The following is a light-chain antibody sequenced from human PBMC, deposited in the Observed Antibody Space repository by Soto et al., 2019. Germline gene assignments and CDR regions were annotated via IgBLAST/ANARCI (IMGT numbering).Light chain of an antibody. Sequence: DVVMTQSPLSLPVTLGQPASISCRSSQSLVHSDGNTYLSWFQQRPGQSPRRLLYKVSKRDSGVPDRFSGSGSGTDFTLKIGRVEADDVGIYYCMQGTHSYTFGQGTRLDIK. J-gene: IGKJ2*01. V-gene: IGKV2-30*02. CDR2: KVS. CDR3: MQGTHSYT. CDR1: QSLVHSDGNTY.